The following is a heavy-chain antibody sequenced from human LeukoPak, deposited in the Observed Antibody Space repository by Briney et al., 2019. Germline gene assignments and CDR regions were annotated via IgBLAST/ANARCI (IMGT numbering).Heavy chain of an antibody. CDR2: ISGSGGST. D-gene: IGHD1-14*01. J-gene: IGHJ3*02. CDR1: GFTFSSYG. CDR3: AKDRVENRYGEHDAFDI. V-gene: IGHV3-23*01. Sequence: GGSLRLSCAASGFTFSSYGMSWVRQAPGKGLEWVSAISGSGGSTYYADSVKGRFTISRDNSKNTLYLQMNSLRAEDTAVYYCAKDRVENRYGEHDAFDIWGQGTMVTVSS.